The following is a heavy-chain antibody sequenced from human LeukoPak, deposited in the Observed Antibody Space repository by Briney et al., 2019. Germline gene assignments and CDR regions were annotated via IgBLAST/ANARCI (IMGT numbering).Heavy chain of an antibody. CDR1: GYTFTSYD. V-gene: IGHV1-8*01. J-gene: IGHJ4*02. CDR3: ARDVGYQLLYEELDY. D-gene: IGHD2-2*02. Sequence: GASVKVSCKASGYTFTSYDINWVRQATGQGLEWMGWMNPNSGNTGYAQKLQGRVTMTTDTSTSTAYMELRSLRSDDTAVYYCARDVGYQLLYEELDYWGQGTLVTVSS. CDR2: MNPNSGNT.